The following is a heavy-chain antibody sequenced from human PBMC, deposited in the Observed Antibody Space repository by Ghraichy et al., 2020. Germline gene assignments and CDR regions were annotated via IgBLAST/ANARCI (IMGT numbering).Heavy chain of an antibody. CDR2: IKKDGSEK. V-gene: IGHV3-7*01. J-gene: IGHJ4*02. CDR1: GFIFSSYW. D-gene: IGHD6-19*01. Sequence: GGSLRLSCAASGFIFSSYWMSWVRQAPGKGLEWVANIKKDGSEKYYVDSVKGRFTISRDNAKNSLYLQMNSLRAEDMAVYYCARDLGSGWYFVYCGQGTLVTVSS. CDR3: ARDLGSGWYFVY.